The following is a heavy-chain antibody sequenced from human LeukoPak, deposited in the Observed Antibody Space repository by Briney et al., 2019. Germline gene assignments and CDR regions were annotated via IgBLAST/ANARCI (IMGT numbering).Heavy chain of an antibody. Sequence: SGPTLVNPTQTLTLTCTFSEFSLSTSGVGVAWIRQPPGKALEWLAVYYRDDDKRYSPSLKSRLNITQDPSTNAVVLTMANNDPVVTATYYCAHIGDYVADYGSQGTLVTVSS. CDR3: AHIGDYVADY. D-gene: IGHD3-10*02. CDR2: YYRDDDK. J-gene: IGHJ4*02. V-gene: IGHV2-5*02. CDR1: EFSLSTSGVG.